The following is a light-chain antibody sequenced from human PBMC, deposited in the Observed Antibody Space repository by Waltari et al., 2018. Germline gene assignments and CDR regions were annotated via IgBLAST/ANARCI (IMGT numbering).Light chain of an antibody. CDR1: RRVAWSYKF. Sequence: QTLLSHPAPVSGAPGQSITTSSTVTRRVAWSYKFVSWDQQHPGKAPKLMIYEGTKRPSGVSNRFSGSKSGNTASLTISGLQAEDEADYYCCSFAGRSTWVFGGGTKLTVL. CDR2: EGT. V-gene: IGLV2-23*01. J-gene: IGLJ3*02. CDR3: CSFAGRSTWV.